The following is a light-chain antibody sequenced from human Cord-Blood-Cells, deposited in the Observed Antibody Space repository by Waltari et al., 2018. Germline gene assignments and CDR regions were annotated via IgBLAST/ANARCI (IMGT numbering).Light chain of an antibody. CDR1: SSDVGSYNL. Sequence: QSALTQPASVSGSPGQSITISCTGTSSDVGSYNLVSWYQQHPGKAPNLMIYEGSKRPSGVSNRFSGSKSSNTASLTISGLQAEDEADYYCCSYAGSSTVVFGGGTKLTVL. V-gene: IGLV2-23*01. J-gene: IGLJ2*01. CDR3: CSYAGSSTVV. CDR2: EGS.